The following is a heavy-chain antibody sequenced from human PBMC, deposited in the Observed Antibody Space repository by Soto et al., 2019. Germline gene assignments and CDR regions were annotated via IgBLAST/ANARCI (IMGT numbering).Heavy chain of an antibody. J-gene: IGHJ6*02. CDR1: GFTFGDRY. D-gene: IGHD4-17*01. CDR3: ARNTKSPPGADYYGRNV. Sequence: GGSLDLSCATSGFTFGDRYMSWIRQAPGKGLEWVSYISSSGFTIYYADSVKGRFRISRDNPNDSLYLQINSLRAEDTAVYYWARNTKSPPGADYYGRNVGVHGTTVPVP. CDR2: ISSSGFTI. V-gene: IGHV3-11*01.